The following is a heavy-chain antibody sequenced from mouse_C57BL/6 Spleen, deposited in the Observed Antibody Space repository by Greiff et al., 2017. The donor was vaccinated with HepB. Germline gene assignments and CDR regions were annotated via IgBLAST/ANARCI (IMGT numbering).Heavy chain of an antibody. Sequence: EVQLVESGGGLVKPGGSLKLSCAASGFTFSSYAMSWVRQTPEKRLEWVATISDGGSYTYYPDNVKGRFTISRDNAKNNLYLQMSHLKSEDTAMYYCARENYSNPAWFAYWGQGTLVTVSA. D-gene: IGHD2-5*01. V-gene: IGHV5-4*01. J-gene: IGHJ3*01. CDR1: GFTFSSYA. CDR3: ARENYSNPAWFAY. CDR2: ISDGGSYT.